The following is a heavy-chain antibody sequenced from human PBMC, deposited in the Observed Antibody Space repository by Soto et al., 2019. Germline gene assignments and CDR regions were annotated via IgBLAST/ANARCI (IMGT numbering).Heavy chain of an antibody. V-gene: IGHV1-69*02. CDR2: IIPILGIA. J-gene: IGHJ6*02. CDR3: ARGDCSGGSCYSYYYYGMDV. D-gene: IGHD2-15*01. Sequence: QVQLVQSGAEVKKPGSSVKVSCKASGGTFSSYTISWVRQAPGQGLEWMGRIIPILGIANYAQKFQGRVRIPRDKPTSPAYMELSSLRSEDTAVYYCARGDCSGGSCYSYYYYGMDVWGQGTTVTVSS. CDR1: GGTFSSYT.